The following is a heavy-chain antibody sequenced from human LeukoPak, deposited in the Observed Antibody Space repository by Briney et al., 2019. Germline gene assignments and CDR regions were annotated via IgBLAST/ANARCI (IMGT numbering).Heavy chain of an antibody. J-gene: IGHJ4*02. CDR3: ARDRSGWYYFDH. D-gene: IGHD6-19*01. CDR1: GFSVSSYG. V-gene: IGHV3-48*03. Sequence: HPGGSLRLSCAASGFSVSSYGFNWVRQAPGRGLEWVSYISTSGTSMYYADSVRGRFTVSRDNAKNSLYLQMNNLRAEDTAVYYCARDRSGWYYFDHWGQGTLVTVSS. CDR2: ISTSGTSM.